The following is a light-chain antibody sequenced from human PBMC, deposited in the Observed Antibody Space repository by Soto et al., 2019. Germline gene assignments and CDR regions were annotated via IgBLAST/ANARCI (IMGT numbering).Light chain of an antibody. CDR1: QAIRND. J-gene: IGKJ1*01. Sequence: AIQMTQSPSSLSASVGDKVTISCRASQAIRNDLAWYQHKSGRAPNLLIFAASRLASGVPSRFCGSGSGTEFTLTIASLQPEDLATYYCLQDYNYPQTFGQGTRVEVK. V-gene: IGKV1-6*01. CDR3: LQDYNYPQT. CDR2: AAS.